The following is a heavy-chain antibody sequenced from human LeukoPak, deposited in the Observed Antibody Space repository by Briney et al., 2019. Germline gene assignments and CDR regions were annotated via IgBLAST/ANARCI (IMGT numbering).Heavy chain of an antibody. CDR1: GVSISSGGYH. J-gene: IGHJ5*01. D-gene: IGHD4-17*01. V-gene: IGHV4-31*03. CDR3: ARTSSGDYNWFDS. Sequence: PPETLSLTCTVSGVSISSGGYHWGWLAQHQGKGLEWVGYIYYSGSTYYNPSVKRRVTISVDTSKNQFSLKLGEETAADTAVYDCARTSSGDYNWFDSWGQGTLVTVSS. CDR2: IYYSGST.